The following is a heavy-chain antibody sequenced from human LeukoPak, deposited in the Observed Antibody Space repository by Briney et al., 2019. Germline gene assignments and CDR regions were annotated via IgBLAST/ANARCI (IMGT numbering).Heavy chain of an antibody. CDR3: ARPFGSSYRYTLDY. D-gene: IGHD3-16*02. V-gene: IGHV1-58*01. J-gene: IGHJ4*02. CDR2: IVVGSGNT. CDR1: GFTFTSSA. Sequence: ASVKVSCKASGFTFTSSAVQWVRQARGQRLEWIGWIVVGSGNTNYAQKFQERVTITRDMSTSTAYMELSSLRSEDTAVYYCARPFGSSYRYTLDYWGQGTLVTVSS.